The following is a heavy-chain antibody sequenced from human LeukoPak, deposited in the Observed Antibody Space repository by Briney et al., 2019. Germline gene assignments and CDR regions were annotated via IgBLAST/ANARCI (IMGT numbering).Heavy chain of an antibody. J-gene: IGHJ6*02. CDR1: GGTFSIYA. CDR3: ARPYGDYVGSLLGGYYYGMDV. D-gene: IGHD4-17*01. V-gene: IGHV1-69*01. Sequence: GASVKVSCKASGGTFSIYAISWVRQAPGQGLEWMGGIIPIFGTANYAQKFQGRVTITADESTSTAYMELSSLRSEDTAVYYCARPYGDYVGSLLGGYYYGMDVWGQGTTVTVSS. CDR2: IIPIFGTA.